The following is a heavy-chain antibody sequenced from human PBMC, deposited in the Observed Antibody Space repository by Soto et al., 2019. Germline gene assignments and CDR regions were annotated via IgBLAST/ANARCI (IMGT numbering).Heavy chain of an antibody. D-gene: IGHD3-22*01. CDR1: GYTFTSYA. CDR2: INAGNGNT. J-gene: IGHJ4*02. CDR3: ARGDYYDIHDY. V-gene: IGHV1-3*01. Sequence: QVQLVQSGAEVKKPGASVKVSCKASGYTFTSYAIHWVRQAPGQRLEWMGWINAGNGNTKYSQKFQGRVTISRDTSASTAYMELSSLRSEDTAVYYCARGDYYDIHDYLGQGTLVTVSS.